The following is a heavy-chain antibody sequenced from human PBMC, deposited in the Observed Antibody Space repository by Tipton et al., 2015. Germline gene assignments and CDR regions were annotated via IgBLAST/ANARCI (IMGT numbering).Heavy chain of an antibody. V-gene: IGHV4-39*01. CDR1: GGSISSNSYY. J-gene: IGHJ6*02. CDR2: IYYGGST. Sequence: TLSLTCTVSGGSISSNSYYWDWIRQPPGKGLEWVGSIYYGGSTYYNPSLKSRVTMAVDASKNQFSLKLNSVTAADTAVYYCARHFRASYYSASGKARYYSYSMDVWGPGTTVTVSS. D-gene: IGHD3-10*01. CDR3: ARHFRASYYSASGKARYYSYSMDV.